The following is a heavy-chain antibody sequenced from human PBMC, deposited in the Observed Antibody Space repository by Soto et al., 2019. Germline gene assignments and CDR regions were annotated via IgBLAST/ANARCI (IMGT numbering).Heavy chain of an antibody. V-gene: IGHV1-69*01. CDR1: GGTFSRHA. J-gene: IGHJ4*02. CDR2: IIPIFGTA. CDR3: ARGWGYDSNDYYYAY. D-gene: IGHD3-22*01. Sequence: QGQLVQSGAEARKPGSSVKVSCKASGGTFSRHAISWVRQAPGQGLEWMGGIIPIFGTANHAQKFQGRVTIIADESTSTVYMELSSLRSEDTALYYCARGWGYDSNDYYYAYWGQGTLVIVSS.